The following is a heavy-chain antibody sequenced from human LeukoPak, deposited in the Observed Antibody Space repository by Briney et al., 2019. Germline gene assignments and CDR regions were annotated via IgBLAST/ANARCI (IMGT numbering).Heavy chain of an antibody. D-gene: IGHD3-10*01. J-gene: IGHJ1*01. V-gene: IGHV3-23*01. CDR3: AKEPSKPSVETYDGYGFFQN. Sequence: PGGSLRLSCAASRFTFNTYAMSWVRQLPGKGLEWVSAISGSGTNTYYRDSVKGRFTISRDDSKNTVYLQMNSLRAEDTAVYYCAKEPSKPSVETYDGYGFFQNWGQGTLVTVSS. CDR2: ISGSGTNT. CDR1: RFTFNTYA.